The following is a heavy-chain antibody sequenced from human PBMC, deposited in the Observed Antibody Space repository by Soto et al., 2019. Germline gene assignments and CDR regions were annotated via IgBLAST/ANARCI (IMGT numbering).Heavy chain of an antibody. D-gene: IGHD2-2*01. CDR2: IYHSGST. J-gene: IGHJ5*02. CDR3: ARVPDR. CDR1: SGSSCRGGYS. V-gene: IGHV4-30-2*01. Sequence: PSEPLSVTRAVCSGSSCRGGYSRSRNRQPPGKGLEWIGYIYHSGSTYYNPSLKSRVTISVDRSKNQFSLKLSSVTAADTAVYYCARVPDRWGQGTLVTVSS.